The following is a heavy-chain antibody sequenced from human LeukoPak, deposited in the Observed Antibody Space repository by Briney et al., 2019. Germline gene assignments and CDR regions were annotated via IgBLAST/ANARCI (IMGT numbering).Heavy chain of an antibody. Sequence: PSQTLSLTCTVSGGAVSSGVCSWSWIRQPPGKGLEWIGYIYHSETTYYNPSLQSRVTISVNRSKNQFSLKLTSVTAADTAVYYCARSRTAYYRYFDSWGQGTLVTVSS. J-gene: IGHJ4*02. V-gene: IGHV4-30-2*01. D-gene: IGHD3-22*01. CDR2: IYHSETT. CDR3: ARSRTAYYRYFDS. CDR1: GGAVSSGVCS.